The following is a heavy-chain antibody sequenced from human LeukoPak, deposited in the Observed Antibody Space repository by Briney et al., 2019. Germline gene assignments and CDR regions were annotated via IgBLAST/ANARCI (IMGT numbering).Heavy chain of an antibody. Sequence: PSETLSLTCTVSGASISSSTYYWGWIRQPPGKGLEWIGSFDYSGSIYYNPSLQGRVTISVDTSKNQFSLKLSSVTAADTAVYYCARRGGSGIRGDYYFDYWGQGTVVTVSS. D-gene: IGHD3-10*01. CDR1: GASISSSTYY. J-gene: IGHJ4*02. V-gene: IGHV4-39*01. CDR3: ARRGGSGIRGDYYFDY. CDR2: FDYSGSI.